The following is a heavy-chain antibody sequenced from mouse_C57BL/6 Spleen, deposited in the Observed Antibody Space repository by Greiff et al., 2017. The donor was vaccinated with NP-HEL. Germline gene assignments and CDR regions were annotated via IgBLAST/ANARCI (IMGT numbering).Heavy chain of an antibody. Sequence: EVQVVESGGGLVKPGGSLKLSCAASGFTFSDYGMHWVRQAPEKGLEWVAYISSGSSTIYYADTVKGRFTISRDNAKNTLFLQMTSLRSEDTAMYYCARRGYYGNYVGWYFDVWGTGTTVTVSS. D-gene: IGHD2-1*01. J-gene: IGHJ1*03. CDR3: ARRGYYGNYVGWYFDV. V-gene: IGHV5-17*01. CDR2: ISSGSSTI. CDR1: GFTFSDYG.